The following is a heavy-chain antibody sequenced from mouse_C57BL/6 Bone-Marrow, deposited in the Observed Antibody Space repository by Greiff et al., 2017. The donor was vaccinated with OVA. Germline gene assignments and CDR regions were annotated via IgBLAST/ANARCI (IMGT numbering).Heavy chain of an antibody. V-gene: IGHV7-3*01. D-gene: IGHD1-1*01. Sequence: DVHLVESGGGLVQPGGSLSLSCAASGFTFTDYYMSWVRQPPGKALEWLGFIRNTANGYTTDYSASVKGRFTISRDNSQSILYLQMNALRAEDSATYYCARDYYVSTYWYFDVWGTGTTVTVSS. CDR2: IRNTANGYTT. CDR3: ARDYYVSTYWYFDV. CDR1: GFTFTDYY. J-gene: IGHJ1*03.